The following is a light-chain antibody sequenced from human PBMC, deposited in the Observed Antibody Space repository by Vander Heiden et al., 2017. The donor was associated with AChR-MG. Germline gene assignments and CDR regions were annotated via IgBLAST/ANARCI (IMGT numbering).Light chain of an antibody. V-gene: IGKV3-20*01. CDR3: QQFGGGKFT. CDR2: GAS. J-gene: IGKJ3*01. Sequence: EIVLPQSPGTLSLSPGERATISCRASQSVTSNYLAWYQQKPGQAPRRLIYGASSRATGIPDRFSGSGSGTDFTLTISRLEPEDFAVYYCQQFGGGKFTFGPGTKVDIK. CDR1: QSVTSNY.